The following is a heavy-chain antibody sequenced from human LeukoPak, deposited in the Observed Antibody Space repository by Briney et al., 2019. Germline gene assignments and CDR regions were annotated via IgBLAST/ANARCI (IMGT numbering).Heavy chain of an antibody. D-gene: IGHD4-23*01. CDR1: GGSISSYS. J-gene: IGHJ2*01. CDR3: ARTVVTQDWYFDL. Sequence: PSETLSLTCSVSGGSISSYSWNWIRQPAGKGLEWIGRFYTSGTTNYNPSLKSRVTMSIDTSKNQVSLKMRSVTAADTAVYYCARTVVTQDWYFDLWGRGTLVSVSS. CDR2: FYTSGTT. V-gene: IGHV4-4*07.